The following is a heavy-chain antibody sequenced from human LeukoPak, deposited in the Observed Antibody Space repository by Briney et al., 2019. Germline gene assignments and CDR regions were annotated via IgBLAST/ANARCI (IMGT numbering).Heavy chain of an antibody. V-gene: IGHV4-4*07. CDR1: GGSISSYY. D-gene: IGHD5-12*01. CDR3: ARGQSYSGYDRFHFDY. CDR2: IYTSGST. J-gene: IGHJ4*02. Sequence: SETLSLTCTVSGGSISSYYWSWIRQPAGKGLEWIGRIYTSGSTNYNPLLKSRVTMSIDTSKNQFSLKLSSVTAADTAVYYCARGQSYSGYDRFHFDYWGQGTLVTVSS.